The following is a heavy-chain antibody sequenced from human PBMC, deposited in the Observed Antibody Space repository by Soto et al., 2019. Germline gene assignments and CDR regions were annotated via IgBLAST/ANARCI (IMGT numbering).Heavy chain of an antibody. J-gene: IGHJ1*01. CDR1: GFTFSSYN. D-gene: IGHD6-19*01. Sequence: GSLRLSCAASGFTFSSYNMNWVRQAPGKGLEWVSSISSSGSYIYYADSVKGRFTISRDNSKNTLYLQMNSLRAEDTAVYYCAKDSGAVAGQEPQHWGQGTLVTVSS. CDR2: ISSSGSYI. V-gene: IGHV3-21*04. CDR3: AKDSGAVAGQEPQH.